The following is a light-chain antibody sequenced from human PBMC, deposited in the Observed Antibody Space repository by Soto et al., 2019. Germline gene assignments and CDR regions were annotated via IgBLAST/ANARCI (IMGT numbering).Light chain of an antibody. Sequence: IVFTLSPGTVSLSQGERATLSCRASQSVSSSYLAWYQQKSGQAPRLLIYGASSRATGIPDRFSGSGSGADFTLTISGLEPEDFAVYYCQQYGSSQGWTFGQGTKVDIK. V-gene: IGKV3-20*01. J-gene: IGKJ1*01. CDR2: GAS. CDR1: QSVSSSY. CDR3: QQYGSSQGWT.